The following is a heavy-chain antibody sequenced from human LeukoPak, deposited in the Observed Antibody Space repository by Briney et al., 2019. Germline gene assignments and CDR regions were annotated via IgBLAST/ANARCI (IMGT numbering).Heavy chain of an antibody. CDR3: ARGTADFWSGYATNWFDP. Sequence: PSQTLSLTCTVSGGSISSGGYYWSWIRQPPGKGLEWIGYIYHSGSTYYNPSLKSRVTISVDRSKNQFSLKLSSVTAADTAVYYCARGTADFWSGYATNWFDPWGQGTLGTVSS. V-gene: IGHV4-30-2*01. J-gene: IGHJ5*02. CDR2: IYHSGST. D-gene: IGHD3-3*01. CDR1: GGSISSGGYY.